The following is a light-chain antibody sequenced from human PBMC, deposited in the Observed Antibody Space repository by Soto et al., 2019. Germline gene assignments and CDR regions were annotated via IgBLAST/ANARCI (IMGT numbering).Light chain of an antibody. CDR3: AAWDDSLNGYV. Sequence: QSALTQPPSAPGTPWQRVTISCSGSSSNIGSNTVNWYQQRPGTAPKLLIYSNNQRPSGVPDRFSGSKSGTSASLAISGLQSEDEADYYCAAWDDSLNGYVFGTGTKVTVL. J-gene: IGLJ1*01. CDR1: SSNIGSNT. CDR2: SNN. V-gene: IGLV1-44*01.